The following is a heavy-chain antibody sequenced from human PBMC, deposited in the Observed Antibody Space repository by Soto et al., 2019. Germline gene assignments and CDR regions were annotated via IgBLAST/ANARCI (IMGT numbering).Heavy chain of an antibody. Sequence: SETLSLTCAASGGSISRSNWWSWVRQPPGKGLEWIGEIYHSGSTNYNPSLKSRVTISVDKSKNQLSLKLTSVTAADTAVYYCASRIAAARTDEAEYFQHWGQGTLVTVSS. CDR1: GGSISRSNW. J-gene: IGHJ1*01. D-gene: IGHD6-13*01. CDR3: ASRIAAARTDEAEYFQH. V-gene: IGHV4-4*02. CDR2: IYHSGST.